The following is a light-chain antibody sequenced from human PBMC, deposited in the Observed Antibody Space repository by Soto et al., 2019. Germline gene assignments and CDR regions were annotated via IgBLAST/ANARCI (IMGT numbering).Light chain of an antibody. V-gene: IGLV3-21*04. CDR3: QVWDISSDHVI. J-gene: IGLJ2*01. CDR2: YDT. CDR1: NIGSKR. Sequence: SYELTQPPSVSVAPGTTAKITCGGDNIGSKRVHWYQQKPGRAPVLVIYYDTDRPSGIPERFFGSNPGDTATLTISRVEAGDEADYYCQVWDISSDHVIFGGGTKLTV.